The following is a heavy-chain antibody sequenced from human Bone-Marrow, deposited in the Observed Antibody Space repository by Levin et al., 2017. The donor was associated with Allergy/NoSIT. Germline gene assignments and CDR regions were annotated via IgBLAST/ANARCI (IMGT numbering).Heavy chain of an antibody. D-gene: IGHD6-19*01. CDR2: INSDGSST. CDR1: GFTFSSYW. J-gene: IGHJ6*02. CDR3: ARKGYSSGWLKDYYYGMDV. V-gene: IGHV3-74*01. Sequence: GGSLRLSCAASGFTFSSYWMHWVRQAPGKGLVWVSRINSDGSSTSYADSVKGRFTISRDNAKNTLYLQMNSLRAEDTAVYYCARKGYSSGWLKDYYYGMDVWGQGTTVTVSS.